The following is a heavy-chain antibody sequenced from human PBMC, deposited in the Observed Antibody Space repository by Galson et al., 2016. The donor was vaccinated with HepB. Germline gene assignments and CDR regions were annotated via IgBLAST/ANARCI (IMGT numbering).Heavy chain of an antibody. J-gene: IGHJ4*02. Sequence: SVKVSCKASGYTFTGYYMHWVRQAPGQGLEWMGWINPNTGGTKYAQKFQGRVTLTRDTSMTTAYMELNRLTSDDTAVYYCAPLGYCSSSACSYWGQGTLVTVSS. CDR3: APLGYCSSSACSY. CDR1: GYTFTGYY. V-gene: IGHV1-2*02. CDR2: INPNTGGT. D-gene: IGHD2-2*01.